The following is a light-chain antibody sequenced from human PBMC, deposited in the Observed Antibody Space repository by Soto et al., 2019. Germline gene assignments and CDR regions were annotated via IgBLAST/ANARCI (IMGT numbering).Light chain of an antibody. J-gene: IGKJ2*01. CDR3: QQYGRSSLI. Sequence: EIVLTQSPGTLSLSPGERATLSCRASQSVNSNYLAWYQQKPGQAPRLLIYAASSRATGIPDRFSGSGSGTDFTLTISRLEPEDFAVYYCQQYGRSSLIFGQGTKLEIK. CDR1: QSVNSNY. CDR2: AAS. V-gene: IGKV3-20*01.